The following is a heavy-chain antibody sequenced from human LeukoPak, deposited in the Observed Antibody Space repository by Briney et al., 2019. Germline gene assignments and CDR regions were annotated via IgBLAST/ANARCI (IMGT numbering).Heavy chain of an antibody. CDR3: TRDSGTYNWFDP. CDR2: IDKKDKGYATAT. D-gene: IGHD1-26*01. Sequence: GGSLELSCAASGFTFSGSAIHWVRQSSGKGLEWVGQIDKKDKGYATATAYAASAKGRFTISRDDSINTAYLQMKSLKTEDTALYYCTRDSGTYNWFDPWGQGTLVTVSS. CDR1: GFTFSGSA. V-gene: IGHV3-73*01. J-gene: IGHJ5*02.